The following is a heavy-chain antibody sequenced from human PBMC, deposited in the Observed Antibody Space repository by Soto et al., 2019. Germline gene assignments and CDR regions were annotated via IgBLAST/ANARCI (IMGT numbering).Heavy chain of an antibody. CDR1: GFTSVDYA. Sequence: GGSLRLSCAAAGFTSVDYAMHWVRQAPGKGLEWVSGINWNSGTIHYAGSVKGRFTISRDNAKNSLYLQMNSLRAEDTALYYCTKDIRLGGLPGLCYGLLAFDHWGTGTLVPVSS. V-gene: IGHV3-9*01. CDR3: TKDIRLGGLPGLCYGLLAFDH. CDR2: INWNSGTI. D-gene: IGHD2-15*01. J-gene: IGHJ4*02.